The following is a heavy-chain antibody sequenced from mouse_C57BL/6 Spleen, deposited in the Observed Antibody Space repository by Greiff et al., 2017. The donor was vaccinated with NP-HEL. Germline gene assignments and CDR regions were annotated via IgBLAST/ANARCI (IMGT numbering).Heavy chain of an antibody. Sequence: EVKLVESGGDLVKPGGSLKLSCAASGFTFSSYGMSWVRQTPDKRLEWVATISSGGSYTYYPDSVKGRFTISRDTAKNTLYLQMSSLKSEDTAMYYCARGGSSSFDYWGQGTTLTVSS. CDR3: ARGGSSSFDY. CDR2: ISSGGSYT. CDR1: GFTFSSYG. D-gene: IGHD1-1*01. J-gene: IGHJ2*01. V-gene: IGHV5-6*01.